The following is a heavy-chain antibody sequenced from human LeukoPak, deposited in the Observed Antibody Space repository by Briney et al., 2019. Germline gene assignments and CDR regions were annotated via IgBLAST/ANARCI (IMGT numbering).Heavy chain of an antibody. CDR1: GGSISSYY. CDR2: IYYSEST. CDR3: ARDSDSSGYLAAFDI. D-gene: IGHD3-22*01. V-gene: IGHV4-59*01. Sequence: SETLSLTCTVSGGSISSYYWSWIRQPPGKGLEWIGYIYYSESTNYNPSLKSRVTISVDTSKNQFSLKLSSVTAADTAVYYCARDSDSSGYLAAFDIWGQGTMVTVSS. J-gene: IGHJ3*02.